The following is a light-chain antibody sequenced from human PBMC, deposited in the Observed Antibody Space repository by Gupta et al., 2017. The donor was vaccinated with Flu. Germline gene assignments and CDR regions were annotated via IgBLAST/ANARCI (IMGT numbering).Light chain of an antibody. J-gene: IGKJ3*01. CDR3: QQYYTYPRT. CDR2: AAS. CDR1: QDSSNY. Sequence: GDRVTISWRASQDSSNYLAWYQQKPGKAPKLLIYAASTLQSEVPSRFSGSGSGTEFTLTISCLQSEDFATYSCQQYYTYPRTFGPGTKVDIK. V-gene: IGKV1-8*01.